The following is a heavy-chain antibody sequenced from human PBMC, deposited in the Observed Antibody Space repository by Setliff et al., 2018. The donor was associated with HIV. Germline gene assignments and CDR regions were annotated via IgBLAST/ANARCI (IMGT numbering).Heavy chain of an antibody. Sequence: PSETLSLTCAVYGGSFSGYYWSWISPPPGKGLEWIGEINHSGSTNYNPSLKSRVTISVDTSKNQFSLKLSSVTAADTAVYYCARXXGVPATDLGQGTLVTVSS. CDR3: ARXXGVPATD. CDR2: INHSGST. CDR1: GGSFSGYY. J-gene: IGHJ4*02. V-gene: IGHV4-34*01. D-gene: IGHD2-2*01.